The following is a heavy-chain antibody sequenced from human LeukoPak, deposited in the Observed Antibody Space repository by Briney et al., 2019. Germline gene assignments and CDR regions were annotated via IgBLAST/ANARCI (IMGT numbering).Heavy chain of an antibody. CDR1: GYTFTDYY. J-gene: IGHJ4*02. D-gene: IGHD3-16*02. CDR3: AIVQPTLSYYFDY. V-gene: IGHV1-2*02. Sequence: GASVKVSCKASGYTFTDYYMHWVRQAPGQGLEWMGWINPNSGGTNYAQKFQGRVTMTRDTSISTAYMELSRLRSDDTAVYYCAIVQPTLSYYFDYWGQGTLVTVSS. CDR2: INPNSGGT.